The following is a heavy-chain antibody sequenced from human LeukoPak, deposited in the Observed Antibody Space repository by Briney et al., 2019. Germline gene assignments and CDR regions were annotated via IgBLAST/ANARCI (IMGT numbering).Heavy chain of an antibody. CDR3: ARYGNGAWLAHYSFDI. V-gene: IGHV3-7*01. J-gene: IGHJ3*02. D-gene: IGHD6-19*01. Sequence: PPGGSLRPSCAASGFTFSSYAMHWVRQAPGKGLEWVANINQDGREKYFVDSVKGRFAISRDNAMNSLYLQMNSLRAEDTAVYYCARYGNGAWLAHYSFDIWGQGTMVTVSS. CDR1: GFTFSSYA. CDR2: INQDGREK.